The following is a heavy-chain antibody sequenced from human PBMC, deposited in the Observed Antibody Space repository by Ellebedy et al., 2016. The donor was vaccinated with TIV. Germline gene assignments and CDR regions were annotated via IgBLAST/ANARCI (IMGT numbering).Heavy chain of an antibody. D-gene: IGHD3-10*01. CDR2: YDPEDGEI. CDR3: ATSQLGSYYIYLYY. J-gene: IGHJ4*02. V-gene: IGHV1-24*01. CDR1: GYTLTELS. Sequence: ASVKVSCXVSGYTLTELSMHWVRQAPGKGLEWMGGYDPEDGEIIYAQKFQGRVTMTEDTSTDTAYMELRSLRSEDTAVYYCATSQLGSYYIYLYYWGQGTLVTVSS.